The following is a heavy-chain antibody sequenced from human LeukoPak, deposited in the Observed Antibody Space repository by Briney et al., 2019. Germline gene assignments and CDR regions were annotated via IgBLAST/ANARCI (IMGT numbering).Heavy chain of an antibody. CDR3: ARRWELSDFDY. CDR1: GYTFTGSY. J-gene: IGHJ4*02. V-gene: IGHV1-2*02. D-gene: IGHD1-26*01. CDR2: INPNSGDT. Sequence: ASVKVSCKASGYTFTGSYLHWVRQAPGQGLEWMGWINPNSGDTTYAQRFQDRVTMTRDTSISTAHMELSRLTSDDTAVYYCARRWELSDFDYWGQGTLVTVPS.